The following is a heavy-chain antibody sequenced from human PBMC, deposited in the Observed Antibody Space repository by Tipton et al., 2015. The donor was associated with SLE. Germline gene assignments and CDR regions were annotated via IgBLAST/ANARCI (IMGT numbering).Heavy chain of an antibody. CDR3: ARSGTARIAGAGPAFDI. J-gene: IGHJ3*02. CDR1: GGSFSGYY. Sequence: LRLSCAVYGGSFSGYYWSWIRQPPGKGLEWIGYIYYSGSTNYNPSLKSRVTISVDTSKNQFSLKLSSVTAADTAVYYCARSGTARIAGAGPAFDIWGQGTMVTVSS. V-gene: IGHV4-59*01. D-gene: IGHD6-19*01. CDR2: IYYSGST.